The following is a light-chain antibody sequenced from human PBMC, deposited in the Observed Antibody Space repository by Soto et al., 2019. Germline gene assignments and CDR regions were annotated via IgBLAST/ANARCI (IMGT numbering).Light chain of an antibody. J-gene: IGKJ1*01. CDR1: QSLSSSY. CDR2: GAS. Sequence: EIVLTQSPGTLSLSPGERATLSCRASQSLSSSYLAWYQQKPGQAPRLLIYGASSRATDIPDRFSGSGSGTDFTLTISRLEPEDFAVYYCQHHGTSPPWTFGQGTKVEIK. CDR3: QHHGTSPPWT. V-gene: IGKV3-20*01.